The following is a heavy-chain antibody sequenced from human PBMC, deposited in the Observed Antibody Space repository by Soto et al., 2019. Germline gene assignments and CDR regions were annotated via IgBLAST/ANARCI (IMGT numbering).Heavy chain of an antibody. D-gene: IGHD3-9*01. CDR2: INAYNGNT. J-gene: IGHJ5*02. V-gene: IGHV1-3*01. Sequence: ASVKVSGKASGYSFTNYGIHWVRQAPGQRLEWMGWINAYNGNTKYSQKFQGRVTFTGDTSASTVYMEMSSLRSEDAAVYFCARDLDDILTGPNFDPWGQGTLVTVSS. CDR3: ARDLDDILTGPNFDP. CDR1: GYSFTNYG.